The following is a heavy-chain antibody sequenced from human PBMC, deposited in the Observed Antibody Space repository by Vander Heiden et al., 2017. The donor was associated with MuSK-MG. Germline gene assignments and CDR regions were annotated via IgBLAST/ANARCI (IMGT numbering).Heavy chain of an antibody. Sequence: QLQLQESGPGLVKPSETLSLTCTVSGGSISSSSYYWGWIRQPPGKGLEWIGSIYYRGNTYYNPSLKSRVTISVDTSNDQFSLKLSSVTAADTAVYYCARQADSGSYAPFDYWGRGTLVTVS. V-gene: IGHV4-39*01. CDR1: GGSISSSSYY. J-gene: IGHJ4*02. CDR3: ARQADSGSYAPFDY. D-gene: IGHD1-26*01. CDR2: IYYRGNT.